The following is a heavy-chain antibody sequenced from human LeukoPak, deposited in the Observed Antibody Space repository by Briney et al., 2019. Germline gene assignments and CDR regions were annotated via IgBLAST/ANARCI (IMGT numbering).Heavy chain of an antibody. CDR1: GFTFSSYG. CDR2: IWSDGSSK. D-gene: IGHD1-7*01. Sequence: GGSLRLSCAASGFTFSSYGMHWVRQAPGKGLEWVALIWSDGSSKSYADSVKGRFTISRDNSKDTLYLQMNSPRAEDTAVYYRASTNAYNRDYSYYYGMDVWGQGTTVTVSS. CDR3: ASTNAYNRDYSYYYGMDV. V-gene: IGHV3-33*01. J-gene: IGHJ6*02.